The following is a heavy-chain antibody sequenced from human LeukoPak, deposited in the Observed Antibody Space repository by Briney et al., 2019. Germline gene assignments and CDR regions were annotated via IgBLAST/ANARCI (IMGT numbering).Heavy chain of an antibody. D-gene: IGHD1-1*01. V-gene: IGHV3-48*01. CDR3: ARILTTGTTVSY. CDR2: ITSSSSTI. J-gene: IGHJ4*02. Sequence: TGGSLRLSCAASGFTFSTYSMNWVRQAPGKGLEWVSYITSSSSTIYYADSVRGRFTISRDDAKNSLYLQMNSLRAEDTAVYYCARILTTGTTVSYWGQGTLVTVSS. CDR1: GFTFSTYS.